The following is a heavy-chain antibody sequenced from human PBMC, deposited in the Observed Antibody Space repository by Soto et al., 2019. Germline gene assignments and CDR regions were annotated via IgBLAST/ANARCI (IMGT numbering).Heavy chain of an antibody. CDR3: ASGYSGYKLY. Sequence: PGGSLRLSCAASGFTFSSYAMHWARQAPGKGLEWVAVISYDGSNKYCADSVKGRFTISRDNSKNTLYLQMNSLRAEDTAVYYCASGYSGYKLYWGQGTLVTVSS. V-gene: IGHV3-30-3*01. J-gene: IGHJ4*02. D-gene: IGHD5-12*01. CDR1: GFTFSSYA. CDR2: ISYDGSNK.